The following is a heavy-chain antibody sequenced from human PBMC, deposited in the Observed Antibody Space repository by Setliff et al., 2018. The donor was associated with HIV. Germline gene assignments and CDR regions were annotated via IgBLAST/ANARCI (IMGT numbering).Heavy chain of an antibody. D-gene: IGHD4-17*01. Sequence: PSETLSLTCTVSGGSISSYYWSWIRQPPGKGLEWIGYIYYSGSTNYNPSLKSRVTISVNTSKNQFSLKLSSVTAADTAVYYCARAAAGNTGPFDLWGQGSQVTVSS. CDR2: IYYSGST. V-gene: IGHV4-59*01. CDR1: GGSISSYY. J-gene: IGHJ4*02. CDR3: ARAAAGNTGPFDL.